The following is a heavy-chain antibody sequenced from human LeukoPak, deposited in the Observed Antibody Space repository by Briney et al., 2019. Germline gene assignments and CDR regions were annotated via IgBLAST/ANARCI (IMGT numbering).Heavy chain of an antibody. CDR2: IIPILGIA. V-gene: IGHV1-69*04. D-gene: IGHD3-22*01. Sequence: SVKVSCKASGGTFSSYAISWVRQAPGQGLEWMGRIIPILGIANYAQKFQGRVTITADKSTSTAYMELSSLRSEDTAVYYCAREWYYDSSGYYFGYYFDYWGQGTLVTVSS. CDR1: GGTFSSYA. CDR3: AREWYYDSSGYYFGYYFDY. J-gene: IGHJ4*02.